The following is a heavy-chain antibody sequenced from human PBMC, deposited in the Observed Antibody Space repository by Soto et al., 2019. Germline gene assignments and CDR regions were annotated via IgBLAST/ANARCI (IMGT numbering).Heavy chain of an antibody. Sequence: SETLSLTCTVSGGSISSYYWSWIRQPPGKGLEWIGFIYYSGSTNYIPSLKSRVTISVDTSKNQFSLKLSSVTAADTAVYYCARTACSGGSCYPRYNWFDPWGQGTLVTVSS. CDR1: GGSISSYY. D-gene: IGHD2-15*01. J-gene: IGHJ5*02. CDR3: ARTACSGGSCYPRYNWFDP. V-gene: IGHV4-59*01. CDR2: IYYSGST.